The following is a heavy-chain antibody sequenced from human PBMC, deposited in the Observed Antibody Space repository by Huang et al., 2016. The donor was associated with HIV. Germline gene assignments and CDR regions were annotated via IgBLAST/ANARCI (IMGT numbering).Heavy chain of an antibody. V-gene: IGHV1-69*13. CDR2: IIPIFGTA. CDR3: ASHYYDSSGYFRGAFDI. Sequence: QVQLVQSGAEVKKPGSSVKVSCKASGGTFSSYAISWVRQAPGQGLEWMGGIIPIFGTANYEKKFQGRVTITADESTSTAFMELSSLRSEDTAVYYCASHYYDSSGYFRGAFDIWGQGTMVTVSS. CDR1: GGTFSSYA. D-gene: IGHD3-22*01. J-gene: IGHJ3*02.